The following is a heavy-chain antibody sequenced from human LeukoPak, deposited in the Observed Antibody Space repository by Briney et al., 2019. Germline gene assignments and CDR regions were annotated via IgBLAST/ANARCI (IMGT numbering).Heavy chain of an antibody. Sequence: SETLSLTCTVSGGSISSYYWSWIRQPPGKGLEWIGYIYYSGSTNYNPSLKSRVTISVDTSKNQFSLKLSSVTAADTAVYYCARQRPPNYGSGSNFDYWGQGTLVTVSS. V-gene: IGHV4-59*08. J-gene: IGHJ4*02. D-gene: IGHD3-10*01. CDR2: IYYSGST. CDR3: ARQRPPNYGSGSNFDY. CDR1: GGSISSYY.